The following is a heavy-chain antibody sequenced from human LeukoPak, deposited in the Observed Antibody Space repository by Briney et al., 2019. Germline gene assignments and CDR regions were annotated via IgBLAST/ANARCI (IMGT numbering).Heavy chain of an antibody. CDR2: INPSGGST. CDR3: ARDLCSSTSCYLEVDY. Sequence: ASVKVSCKASGYTFTSYYMHWVRQAPGQGLEWMGLINPSGGSTSYAQKFQGRVTMTRDTSTSTVYMELSSLRSEDTAVYYCARDLCSSTSCYLEVDYWGQGTLVTVSS. V-gene: IGHV1-46*01. D-gene: IGHD2-2*01. J-gene: IGHJ4*02. CDR1: GYTFTSYY.